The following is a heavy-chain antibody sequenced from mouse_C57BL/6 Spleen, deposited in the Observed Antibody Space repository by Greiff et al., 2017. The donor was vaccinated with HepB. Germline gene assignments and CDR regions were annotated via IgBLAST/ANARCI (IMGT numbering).Heavy chain of an antibody. J-gene: IGHJ1*03. CDR1: GYTFTSYW. CDR3: ARKDSNPHWYFDV. V-gene: IGHV1-59*01. Sequence: QVQLQQPGAELVRPGTSVKLSCKASGYTFTSYWMHWVKQRPGQGLEWIGVIDPSDSYTNYNQKFKGKATLTVDTSSSTAYMQLSSLTSEDSAVYYYARKDSNPHWYFDVWGTGTTVTVSS. CDR2: IDPSDSYT. D-gene: IGHD2-5*01.